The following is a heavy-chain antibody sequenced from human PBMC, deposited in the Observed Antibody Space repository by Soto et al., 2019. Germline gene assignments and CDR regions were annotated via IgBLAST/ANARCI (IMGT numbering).Heavy chain of an antibody. V-gene: IGHV3-30*18. CDR2: ISYDGSNK. J-gene: IGHJ4*02. D-gene: IGHD6-19*01. Sequence: GGSLRLSCAASGFTFSSYGMHWVRQAPGKGLEWVAVISYDGSNKYYADSVKGRFTISRDNSKNTLYLQMNSLRAEDTAVYYCAKDQSSGWYGIFDYWGQGTLVTVSS. CDR1: GFTFSSYG. CDR3: AKDQSSGWYGIFDY.